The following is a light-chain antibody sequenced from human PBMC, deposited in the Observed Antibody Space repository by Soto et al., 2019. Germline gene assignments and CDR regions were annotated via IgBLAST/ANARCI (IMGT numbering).Light chain of an antibody. V-gene: IGKV1-39*01. Sequence: DIQMTQSPSSLSASVGDRVTITCRASQSIVTYFTWYLQKPGKAPKLLIYAASNLQSGVPSRCSGSGSGTDFTLTISSLQPEDFATYFCQQSYSTPPWTFGQGTKVDIK. CDR2: AAS. J-gene: IGKJ1*01. CDR1: QSIVTY. CDR3: QQSYSTPPWT.